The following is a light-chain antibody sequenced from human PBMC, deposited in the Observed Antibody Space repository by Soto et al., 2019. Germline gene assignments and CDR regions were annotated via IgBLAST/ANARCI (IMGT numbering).Light chain of an antibody. CDR3: SSYTASSTRV. V-gene: IGLV2-14*03. J-gene: IGLJ1*01. Sequence: QSALTQPASVSGSPGQSITISCTGTSSDVGAYNYVSWYQQYPGRAPKLMIYDVTNRPSGVSNRFSGSKSGNTASLTISGLQAEDEADYYCSSYTASSTRVFGTGTKATVL. CDR2: DVT. CDR1: SSDVGAYNY.